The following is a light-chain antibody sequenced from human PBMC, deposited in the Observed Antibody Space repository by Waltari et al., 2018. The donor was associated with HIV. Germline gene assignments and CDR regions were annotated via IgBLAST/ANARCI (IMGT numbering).Light chain of an antibody. Sequence: QSALTQPASVSGSPGQSITISCTGTSSDVGGYNYGSWYQQHPGKAPKLMIYDVSNRPSGVSNRLSGVKSGNTASLTISGLQAEDEADYYCSSYTSTYVFGTGTKVTVL. CDR1: SSDVGGYNY. V-gene: IGLV2-14*01. CDR3: SSYTSTYV. CDR2: DVS. J-gene: IGLJ1*01.